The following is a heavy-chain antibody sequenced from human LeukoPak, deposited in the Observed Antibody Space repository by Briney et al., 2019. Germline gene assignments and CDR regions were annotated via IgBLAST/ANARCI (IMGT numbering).Heavy chain of an antibody. J-gene: IGHJ6*03. CDR2: FDPEDGET. CDR1: GYTLTELS. D-gene: IGHD2-2*01. Sequence: ASVKVSCKVSGYTLTELSMHWVRQAPGKGLEWMGGFDPEDGETIYAQKFQGRVTMTEDTSTDTAYMELSSLRSEDTAVYYCATAVVPAAKDYYYYYMDVWGKGTTVTVSS. V-gene: IGHV1-24*01. CDR3: ATAVVPAAKDYYYYYMDV.